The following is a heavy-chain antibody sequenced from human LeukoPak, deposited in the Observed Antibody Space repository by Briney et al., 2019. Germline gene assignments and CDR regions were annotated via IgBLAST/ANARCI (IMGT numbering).Heavy chain of an antibody. CDR1: GFTFDDYA. CDR2: ISGDGGST. CDR3: AKDSCSSTSCYEEDWYFDL. Sequence: GRSLRLSCAASGFTFDDYAMHWVRQAPGKGLEWVSLISGDGGSTYYADSVKGRFTISRDNSKNSLYLQMNSLRTEDTALYYCAKDSCSSTSCYEEDWYFDLWGRGTLVTVSS. V-gene: IGHV3-43*02. D-gene: IGHD2-2*01. J-gene: IGHJ2*01.